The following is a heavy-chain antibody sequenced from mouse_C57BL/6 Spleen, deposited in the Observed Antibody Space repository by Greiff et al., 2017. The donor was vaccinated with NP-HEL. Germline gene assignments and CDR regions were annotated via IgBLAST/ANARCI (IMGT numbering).Heavy chain of an antibody. CDR2: IDPNSGGT. D-gene: IGHD1-1*01. V-gene: IGHV1-72*01. Sequence: SCKASGYTFTSFWMHWVKQRPGRGLEWIGRIDPNSGGTKYNEKFKSKATLTVDKPSSTAYMQLSSLTSEDSAVYYCARCSTTPGYAMDYWGQGTSVTVSS. J-gene: IGHJ4*01. CDR1: GYTFTSFW. CDR3: ARCSTTPGYAMDY.